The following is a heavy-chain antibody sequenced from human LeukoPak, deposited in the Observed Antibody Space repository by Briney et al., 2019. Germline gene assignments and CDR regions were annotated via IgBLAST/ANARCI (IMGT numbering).Heavy chain of an antibody. V-gene: IGHV4-38-2*02. CDR2: IYYRGNA. CDR3: ARDMGYYRMDV. J-gene: IGHJ6*04. D-gene: IGHD3-10*01. Sequence: KPSETLSLTCAVSGYSISSGYHWAWIRQPPGQGPELIGSIYYRGNAYYNPSLKSRVTISLDTSKNQFSLKLSSVTAADTAVYSCARDMGYYRMDVWGKGTTVIVSS. CDR1: GYSISSGYH.